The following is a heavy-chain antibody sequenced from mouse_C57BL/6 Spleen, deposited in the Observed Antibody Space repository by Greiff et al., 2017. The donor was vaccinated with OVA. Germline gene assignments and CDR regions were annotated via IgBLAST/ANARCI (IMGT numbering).Heavy chain of an antibody. J-gene: IGHJ2*01. CDR1: GFTFCDYG. Sequence: EVQLVESGGGLVKPGGSLKLSCAASGFTFCDYGMHWVRQAPEKGLEWVAYISSGSSTIYYADTVKGRFTISRDNAKNTLFLQMTSLRSEDTAMYYCARRDGYYSFDYWGQGTTLTVSS. CDR3: ARRDGYYSFDY. V-gene: IGHV5-17*01. D-gene: IGHD2-3*01. CDR2: ISSGSSTI.